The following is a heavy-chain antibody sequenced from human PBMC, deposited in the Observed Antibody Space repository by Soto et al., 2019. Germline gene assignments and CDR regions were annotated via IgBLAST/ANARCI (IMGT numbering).Heavy chain of an antibody. V-gene: IGHV4-31*03. D-gene: IGHD3-22*01. Sequence: TLSLTCTVSGGSISRGVYYWSWIRQHPGKGLEWIGYIYYSGSTYYNPSLKSRVTISVDTSKNQFSLKLSSVTAADTAVYYCARENNYYDSSGYYGLFDYWGQRTLVTVSS. CDR1: GGSISRGVYY. CDR2: IYYSGST. CDR3: ARENNYYDSSGYYGLFDY. J-gene: IGHJ4*02.